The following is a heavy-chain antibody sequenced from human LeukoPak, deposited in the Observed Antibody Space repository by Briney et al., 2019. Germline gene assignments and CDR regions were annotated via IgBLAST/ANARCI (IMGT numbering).Heavy chain of an antibody. CDR3: AYSDHFDT. D-gene: IGHD4-17*01. J-gene: IGHJ4*02. Sequence: SGGSLRLSCAASGFTLWNYWMHWVRQAPGKGLVWVSRVYGDGSDSTYADSVKGRFTISRDNAKNTLYLQMNRLTGEDTAVYYCAYSDHFDTWGQGTLVTVSS. CDR2: VYGDGSDS. V-gene: IGHV3-74*03. CDR1: GFTLWNYW.